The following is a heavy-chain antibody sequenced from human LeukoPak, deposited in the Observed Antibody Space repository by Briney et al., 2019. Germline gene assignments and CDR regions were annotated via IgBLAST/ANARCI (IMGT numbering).Heavy chain of an antibody. V-gene: IGHV4-59*01. CDR3: ARDRMVGSSSWYYDY. D-gene: IGHD6-13*01. Sequence: SETLSLTCSVSGGSISSYYWSWIRQPPGKGLEWIGYIYYSGSTNYNPSLKSRVTISVDTSKNQFSLKLSSVTAADTAMYYCARDRMVGSSSWYYDYWGQGTLVTVSS. CDR2: IYYSGST. J-gene: IGHJ4*02. CDR1: GGSISSYY.